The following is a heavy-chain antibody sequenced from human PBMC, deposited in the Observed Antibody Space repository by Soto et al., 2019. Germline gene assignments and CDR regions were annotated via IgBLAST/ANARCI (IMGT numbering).Heavy chain of an antibody. Sequence: GESLKISCKGSGYSFTSYWIGWVRQMPGKGLEWMGIIYPGDSDTRYSPSFQGQVTISADKSISTAYLQWSSLKASDTAMYYCARSPPNFYGDYELFDYWGQGTLVTVS. V-gene: IGHV5-51*01. CDR2: IYPGDSDT. CDR1: GYSFTSYW. D-gene: IGHD4-17*01. CDR3: ARSPPNFYGDYELFDY. J-gene: IGHJ4*02.